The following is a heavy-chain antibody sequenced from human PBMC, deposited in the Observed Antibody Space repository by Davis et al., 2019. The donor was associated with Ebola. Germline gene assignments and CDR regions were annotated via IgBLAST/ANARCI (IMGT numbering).Heavy chain of an antibody. CDR2: ISGSGGST. D-gene: IGHD3-3*01. CDR3: AKSGLSFGVVKYHYGMDV. V-gene: IGHV3-23*01. J-gene: IGHJ6*04. CDR1: GFTFSSYG. Sequence: GESLKISCAASGFTFSSYGMHWVRQAPGKGLEWVSAISGSGGSTYYADSVKGRFTISRDNSKKTLYLQMNSLRAEGTAVYYCAKSGLSFGVVKYHYGMDVWGKGTTVTVSS.